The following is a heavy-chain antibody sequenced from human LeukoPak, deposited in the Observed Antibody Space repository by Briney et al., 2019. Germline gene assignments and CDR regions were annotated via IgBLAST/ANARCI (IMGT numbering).Heavy chain of an antibody. V-gene: IGHV3-15*01. CDR1: GFTFNLAW. CDR2: IRSKADGPTEFPKT. Sequence: GGSLRLSCAASGFTFNLAWMRWVRQAPGKGLEWVARIRSKADGPTEFPKTEYATPVKDRFTISRDDSQNKVYLQMSSLGTDDTAVYYCVWSSTWALRFYLGQWGQRTLVTVSS. CDR3: VWSSTWALRFYLGQ. D-gene: IGHD3-16*01. J-gene: IGHJ1*01.